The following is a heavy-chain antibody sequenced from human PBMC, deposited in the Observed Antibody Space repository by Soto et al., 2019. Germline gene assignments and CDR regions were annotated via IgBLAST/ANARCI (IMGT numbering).Heavy chain of an antibody. Sequence: PGGSLRLSFAASGFTFSSYNMNWVRQAPGKGLEWVSYISSSSGSIYYAVSVKGRFTISRDNAKNSLYLQMNSLRDEDTAVYYCARDDFWSGYGYYGMDVWGQGTTVTVSS. CDR1: GFTFSSYN. V-gene: IGHV3-48*02. J-gene: IGHJ6*02. D-gene: IGHD3-3*01. CDR2: ISSSSGSI. CDR3: ARDDFWSGYGYYGMDV.